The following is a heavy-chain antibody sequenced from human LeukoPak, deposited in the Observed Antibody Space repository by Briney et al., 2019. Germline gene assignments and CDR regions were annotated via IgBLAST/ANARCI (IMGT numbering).Heavy chain of an antibody. J-gene: IGHJ6*03. CDR3: ARDSSGYSYYYYMDV. Sequence: SETLSLTCTVSGGSISSYYWSWIRQPPGKGLEWIGYIYYSGSTNYNPSLKSRVTISVDTSKNQFSLKLSSVTAADTAVYYCARDSSGYSYYYYMDVWGKGTTVTISS. CDR2: IYYSGST. V-gene: IGHV4-59*01. D-gene: IGHD3-22*01. CDR1: GGSISSYY.